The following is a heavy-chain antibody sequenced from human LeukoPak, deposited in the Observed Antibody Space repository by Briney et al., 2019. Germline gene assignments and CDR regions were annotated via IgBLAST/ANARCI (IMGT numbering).Heavy chain of an antibody. V-gene: IGHV1-46*01. CDR1: GYTFTSYY. J-gene: IGHJ3*02. D-gene: IGHD6-13*01. Sequence: ASVKVSCKASGYTFTSYYMHWVRQAPGQGLEWMGIINPSGGSTSYAQKFQGRVTMTRDTSTSTVYMELSSLRSEDTAVYYCARGLNGIAGARRDAFDIWGQGTMVTVSS. CDR2: INPSGGST. CDR3: ARGLNGIAGARRDAFDI.